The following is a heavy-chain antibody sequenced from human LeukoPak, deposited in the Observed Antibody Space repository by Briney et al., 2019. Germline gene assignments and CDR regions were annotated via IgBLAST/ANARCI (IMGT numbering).Heavy chain of an antibody. CDR3: AKDMIVLGFASDFDY. CDR2: IRNSGGRT. Sequence: GGSLRLSCAASGFTFSSYAMSWVRQAPGKGLEWVSTIRNSGGRTYYADSVKGRFTISRDDSKNTLYLQMNSLRAEDAAIYYCAKDMIVLGFASDFDYWGQGTLVTVSS. J-gene: IGHJ4*02. CDR1: GFTFSSYA. D-gene: IGHD3-22*01. V-gene: IGHV3-23*01.